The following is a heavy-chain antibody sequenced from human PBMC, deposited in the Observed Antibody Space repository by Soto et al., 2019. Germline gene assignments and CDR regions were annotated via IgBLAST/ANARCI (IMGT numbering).Heavy chain of an antibody. CDR3: ARRAAGTSFDY. CDR1: GFTFSSYA. D-gene: IGHD6-13*01. CDR2: ISGSGDST. V-gene: IGHV3-23*01. J-gene: IGHJ4*02. Sequence: EVQLLESGGGLVQPGGSLRLSCAASGFTFSSYAMSWVRQAPGKGLEWVSVISGSGDSTYYADSVKGRFTISRDNYKNSLYLQMNSLRAEDTAVYYCARRAAGTSFDYWGQGTLVTVSS.